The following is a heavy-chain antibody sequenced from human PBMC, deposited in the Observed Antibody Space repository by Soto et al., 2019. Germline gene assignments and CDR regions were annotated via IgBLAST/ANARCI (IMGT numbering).Heavy chain of an antibody. CDR1: GYSVSSNSAA. CDR2: TYYRSKWYN. D-gene: IGHD6-19*01. Sequence: SHTLSLTCAMSGYSVSSNSAAWNWIRQSPSRGLEWLGRTYYRSKWYNDYAVSVKSRITINPDTSKNQFSLQLNSVTPEDTAVYYCAREVAVAQRIGPWGQGTLVTVSS. J-gene: IGHJ5*02. V-gene: IGHV6-1*01. CDR3: AREVAVAQRIGP.